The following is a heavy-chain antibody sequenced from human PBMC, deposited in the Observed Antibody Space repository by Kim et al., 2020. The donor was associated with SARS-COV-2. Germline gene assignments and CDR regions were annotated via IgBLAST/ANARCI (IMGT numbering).Heavy chain of an antibody. CDR3: ARGGIAVAGLFSGWFDP. CDR1: GYSFTSYW. J-gene: IGHJ5*02. D-gene: IGHD6-19*01. CDR2: IDPSDSYT. Sequence: GESLKISCKGSGYSFTSYWISWVRQMPGKGLEWMGRIDPSDSYTNYSPSFQGHVTIPADKSISTAYLQWSSLKASDTAMYYCARGGIAVAGLFSGWFDPWGQGTLVTVSS. V-gene: IGHV5-10-1*01.